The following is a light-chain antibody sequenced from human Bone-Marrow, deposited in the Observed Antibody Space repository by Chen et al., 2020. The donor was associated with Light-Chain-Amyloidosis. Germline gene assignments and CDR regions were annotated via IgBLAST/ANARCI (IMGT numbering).Light chain of an antibody. Sequence: SYVLTQPSSVSVAPGQTAPMACGGNNIGSTSVPWYQQTPGQAPLLVVYDDSDRPSGIPERLSGSNSGNTATLTISRVEAGDEADYYCQVWDRSSDRPVFGGGTKLTVL. CDR3: QVWDRSSDRPV. J-gene: IGLJ3*02. CDR1: NIGSTS. V-gene: IGLV3-21*02. CDR2: DDS.